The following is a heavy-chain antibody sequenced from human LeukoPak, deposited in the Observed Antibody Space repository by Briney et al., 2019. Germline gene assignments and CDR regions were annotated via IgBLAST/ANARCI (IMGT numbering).Heavy chain of an antibody. J-gene: IGHJ6*03. CDR1: GGSISSSSYY. V-gene: IGHV4-39*07. CDR3: AGSGNYYYYYMDV. Sequence: SSETLSLTCTVSGGSISSSSYYWGWIRQPPGKGLEWIGSIYYSGSTYYNPSLKSRVTISVDTSKNQFSLKLSSVTAADTAVYYCAGSGNYYYYYMDVWGKGTTVTVSS. CDR2: IYYSGST.